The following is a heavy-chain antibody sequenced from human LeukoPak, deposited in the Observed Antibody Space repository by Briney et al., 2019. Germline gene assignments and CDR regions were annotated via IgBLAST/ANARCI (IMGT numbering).Heavy chain of an antibody. V-gene: IGHV4-39*01. CDR2: IYYSGST. Sequence: SETLSLTCTVSGGSISSSSYYWGWIRQPPGKGLEWIGSIYYSGSTYYNPSLKSRVTISVDTSKNQFSLKLSSVTAADTAVYYCARLRGLGPSDAFDIWGQGTMVTVSS. CDR1: GGSISSSSYY. CDR3: ARLRGLGPSDAFDI. J-gene: IGHJ3*02. D-gene: IGHD2-15*01.